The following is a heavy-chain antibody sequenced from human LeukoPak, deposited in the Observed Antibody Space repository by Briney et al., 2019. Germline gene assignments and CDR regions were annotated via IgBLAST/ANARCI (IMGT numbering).Heavy chain of an antibody. CDR3: AREGQAVAGTGFYYYYGMDV. CDR1: GYTFTSYG. D-gene: IGHD6-19*01. J-gene: IGHJ6*02. CDR2: IIPIFGTA. V-gene: IGHV1-69*13. Sequence: SVKVSCKASGYTFTSYGISWVRQASGQGLEWMGGIIPIFGTANYAQKFQGRVTITADESTSTAYMELSSLRSEDTAVYYCAREGQAVAGTGFYYYYGMDVWGQGTTVTVSS.